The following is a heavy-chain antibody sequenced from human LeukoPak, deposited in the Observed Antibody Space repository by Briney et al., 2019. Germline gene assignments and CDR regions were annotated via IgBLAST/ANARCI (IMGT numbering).Heavy chain of an antibody. D-gene: IGHD3-3*01. CDR2: INHSGST. Sequence: SETLSLTCAVYGGSFSGYYWSWIRQPPGKGLEWIGEINHSGSTNYNPSFKSRVTISVDTSKNQFSLKLSSVTAADTAVYYCARTHEYYDFWSGYYNWPYYFDYWGQGTLVTVSS. V-gene: IGHV4-34*01. J-gene: IGHJ4*02. CDR1: GGSFSGYY. CDR3: ARTHEYYDFWSGYYNWPYYFDY.